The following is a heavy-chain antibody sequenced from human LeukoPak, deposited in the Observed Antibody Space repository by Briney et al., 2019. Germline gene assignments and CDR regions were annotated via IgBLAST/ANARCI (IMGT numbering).Heavy chain of an antibody. CDR3: ARVASIAARRGTTGSWFDP. CDR1: GYTFTSYA. J-gene: IGHJ5*02. Sequence: ASVKVSCKASGYTFTSYAMHWVRQAPGQRLEWMGWINAGNGNTKYSQKFQGRVTITRDTSASTAYMELSSLRSEDTAVYYCARVASIAARRGTTGSWFDPWGRGTLVTVSS. CDR2: INAGNGNT. D-gene: IGHD6-6*01. V-gene: IGHV1-3*01.